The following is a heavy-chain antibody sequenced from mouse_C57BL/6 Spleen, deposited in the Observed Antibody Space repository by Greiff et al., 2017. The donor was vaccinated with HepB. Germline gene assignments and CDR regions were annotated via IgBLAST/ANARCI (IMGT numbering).Heavy chain of an antibody. CDR1: GYTFTSYW. CDR3: GLGRDYYAMDY. V-gene: IGHV1-64*01. D-gene: IGHD4-1*01. CDR2: IHPNSGST. J-gene: IGHJ4*01. Sequence: VQLQQPGAELVKPGASVKLSCKASGYTFTSYWMHWVKQRPGQGLEWIGMIHPNSGSTNYNEKFKSKATLTVDKSSSTAYMQLSSLTSEDSAVYYCGLGRDYYAMDYWGQGTSVTVSS.